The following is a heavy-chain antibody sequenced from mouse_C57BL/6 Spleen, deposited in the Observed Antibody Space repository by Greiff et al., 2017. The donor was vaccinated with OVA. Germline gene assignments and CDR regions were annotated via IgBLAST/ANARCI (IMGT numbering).Heavy chain of an antibody. CDR1: GYTFTSYW. V-gene: IGHV1-53*01. CDR2: INPSNGGT. CDR3: ARGGNYRYGEV. Sequence: QVQLQQPGTELVKPGASVKLSCKASGYTFTSYWMHWMKQRPGQGLEWIGNINPSNGGTNYNEKFKSKATLTVDKSSSTAYMPLSSLTSEESAVYYCARGGNYRYGEVWGTGTTVTVAS. J-gene: IGHJ1*03. D-gene: IGHD2-1*01.